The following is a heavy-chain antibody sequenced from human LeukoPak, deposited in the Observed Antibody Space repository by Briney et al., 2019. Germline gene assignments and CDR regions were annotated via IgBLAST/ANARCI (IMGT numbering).Heavy chain of an antibody. V-gene: IGHV4-39*01. CDR1: GGSISRSNYY. Sequence: PSETLSLTCTVSGGSISRSNYYWGWVRQPPGKGLEWIGSIYYSGNTYYTPSLKSRVTISVDTARNQFSLKLTSVTAADTAVYYCARPTYYDFWSGYPPADDAFDIWGQGTMVTVSS. J-gene: IGHJ3*02. CDR2: IYYSGNT. D-gene: IGHD3-3*01. CDR3: ARPTYYDFWSGYPPADDAFDI.